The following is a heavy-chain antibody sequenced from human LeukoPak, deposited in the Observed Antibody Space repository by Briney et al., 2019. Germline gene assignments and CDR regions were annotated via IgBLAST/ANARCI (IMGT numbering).Heavy chain of an antibody. CDR3: AKDGPADYYGSGSYYDY. CDR1: GFTFSSYA. V-gene: IGHV3-23*01. Sequence: GGSLRLSCAASGFTFSSYAMSWVRQAPGKGLEWVSAISGSGGSTYYADSVKGRFTISRDNSKNTLYLQMNSLRAEDTAVYYCAKDGPADYYGSGSYYDYWGQGTLVTVSS. CDR2: ISGSGGST. J-gene: IGHJ4*02. D-gene: IGHD3-10*01.